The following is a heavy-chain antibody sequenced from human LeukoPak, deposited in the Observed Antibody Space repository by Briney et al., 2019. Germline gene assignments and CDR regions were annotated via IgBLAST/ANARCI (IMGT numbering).Heavy chain of an antibody. Sequence: SETLSLTCTVSGGSISSNNWWSWVRQPPGKGLEWIGEIYHSGSTNYNPSLKSRVTISVDKSKNQFSLILRYVTAADTAVYYCARAPPYGSGWSKGVFDYWGQGTLVTVSS. V-gene: IGHV4-4*02. J-gene: IGHJ4*02. CDR1: GGSISSNNW. CDR3: ARAPPYGSGWSKGVFDY. CDR2: IYHSGST. D-gene: IGHD6-19*01.